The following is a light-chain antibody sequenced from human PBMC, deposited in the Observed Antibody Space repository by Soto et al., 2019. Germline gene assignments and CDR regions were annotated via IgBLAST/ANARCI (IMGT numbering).Light chain of an antibody. Sequence: VLTQSPATLSLSPGERATLSCMASQNVRGYLAWYQQKPGQAPRLLIYDDSIRAPGTSARFSGSGSGTDFTLTISSLESEDFAIYYCQQRSHWPGTFGQGTKLEIK. V-gene: IGKV3-11*01. CDR1: QNVRGY. CDR2: DDS. J-gene: IGKJ2*01. CDR3: QQRSHWPGT.